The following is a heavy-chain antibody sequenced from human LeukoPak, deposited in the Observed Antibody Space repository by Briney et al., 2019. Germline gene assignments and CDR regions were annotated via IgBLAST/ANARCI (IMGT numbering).Heavy chain of an antibody. J-gene: IGHJ4*02. CDR1: GFTFSSFA. D-gene: IGHD3-10*01. CDR2: IRYDGRNK. CDR3: TKDPGTHNKPFDQ. Sequence: GGSLRLSCAASGFTFSSFAMHWVRQAPGKGLEWVAFIRYDGRNKYYADSVKGRFTISRDSSKKTLYLQMNSLRAEDTVVYYWTKDPGTHNKPFDQGGEETLVTVPS. V-gene: IGHV3-30*02.